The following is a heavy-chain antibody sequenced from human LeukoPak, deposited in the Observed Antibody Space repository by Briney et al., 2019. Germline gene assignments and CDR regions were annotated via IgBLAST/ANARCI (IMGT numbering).Heavy chain of an antibody. D-gene: IGHD3-22*01. CDR3: ARDYYEASGYPPEPYDN. J-gene: IGHJ4*02. V-gene: IGHV3-23*01. CDR2: ITSSGGST. CDR1: GFIFRKYV. Sequence: GGSLRLSCAASGFIFRKYVMSWVRQAPGKGLEWVSAITSSGGSTYYADSAKGRFTISRDNSKNTLYLQMNSLRTEDTAVYYCARDYYEASGYPPEPYDNWGQGTLVTVSS.